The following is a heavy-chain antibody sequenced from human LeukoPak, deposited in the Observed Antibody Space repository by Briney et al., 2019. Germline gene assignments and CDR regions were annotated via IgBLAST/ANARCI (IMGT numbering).Heavy chain of an antibody. J-gene: IGHJ4*02. CDR2: TYSGGST. V-gene: IGHV3-53*01. CDR3: ARGSMIVVSDY. CDR1: GFTVSSNY. Sequence: GGSLRLSCAVSGFTVSSNYMSWVRQAPGKGLEWVSVTYSGGSTYYADSVKGRFTISRDNSKNTLYLQMNSLRAEDTAVYYCARGSMIVVSDYWGQGTLVTVSS. D-gene: IGHD3-22*01.